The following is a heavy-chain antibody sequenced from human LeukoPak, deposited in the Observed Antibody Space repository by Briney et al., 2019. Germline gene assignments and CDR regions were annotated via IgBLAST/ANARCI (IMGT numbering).Heavy chain of an antibody. J-gene: IGHJ4*02. CDR2: ISAYNGNT. CDR3: ARASSSWYHFKFDY. D-gene: IGHD6-13*01. V-gene: IGHV1-18*01. CDR1: GYTFTSYG. Sequence: ASVKVSCKASGYTFTSYGISWVRQAPGQGLEWMGWISAYNGNTNYAQKLQGRVTMTTDTSTSTAYMELRSLRSDDTAVYYCARASSSWYHFKFDYWGQGTLVTVSS.